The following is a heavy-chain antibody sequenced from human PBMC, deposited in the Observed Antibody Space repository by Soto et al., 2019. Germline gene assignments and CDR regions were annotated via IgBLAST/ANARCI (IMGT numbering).Heavy chain of an antibody. CDR3: ANLGYCSGSTCPIQH. D-gene: IGHD2-15*01. Sequence: GGSLRLSCAPFGFTFRNFAMSWVRQAPGKGLEWLSTVDSSGATTYSLDSVKGRFAISRDNSRNTLYLQMNSLRVDDTAVYYCANLGYCSGSTCPIQHWGPGTLVTVSS. V-gene: IGHV3-23*05. CDR2: VDSSGATT. CDR1: GFTFRNFA. J-gene: IGHJ1*01.